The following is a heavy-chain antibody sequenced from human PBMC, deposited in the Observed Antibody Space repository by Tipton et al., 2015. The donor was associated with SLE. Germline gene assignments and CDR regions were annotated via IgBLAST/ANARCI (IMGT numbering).Heavy chain of an antibody. V-gene: IGHV4-4*07. Sequence: TLSLTCTVSGGSISSHYWSWIRQPAGKGLEWIGQIYTSGSTNYNPSLKSRVTISVDTSKNQFSLKLTSVTAADTAVYYCARVPLSDSSGSFDFWGQGTLVTVSS. D-gene: IGHD3-22*01. CDR2: IYTSGST. CDR3: ARVPLSDSSGSFDF. CDR1: GGSISSHY. J-gene: IGHJ4*02.